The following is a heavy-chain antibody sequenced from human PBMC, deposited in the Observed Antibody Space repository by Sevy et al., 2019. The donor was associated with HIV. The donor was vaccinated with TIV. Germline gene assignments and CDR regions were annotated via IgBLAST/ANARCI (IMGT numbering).Heavy chain of an antibody. Sequence: SQTLSLTCAISGDSVSSNSAAWNWIRQPPSRGLEWLGRTYYRSKWYNHYAVSVKSRITISPDTSKNQFSLQLNSATPEDTAVYYCARETAGTGAFDIWGQGTMVTVSS. CDR3: ARETAGTGAFDI. D-gene: IGHD1-1*01. J-gene: IGHJ3*02. V-gene: IGHV6-1*01. CDR2: TYYRSKWYN. CDR1: GDSVSSNSAA.